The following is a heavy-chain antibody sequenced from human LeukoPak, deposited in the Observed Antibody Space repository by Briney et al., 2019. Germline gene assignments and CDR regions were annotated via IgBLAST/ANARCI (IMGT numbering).Heavy chain of an antibody. Sequence: ASVKVSCKASGYTFTTYGMNWLRQAPGQGLEWMGWINTQTGQTNYAQKIQGRVTMTTETPTRTVYMELRSLRYDDTAVYFCSRKGCYGDCYLFDSWGQGTLVTVSS. CDR2: INTQTGQT. D-gene: IGHD2-21*02. CDR1: GYTFTTYG. J-gene: IGHJ4*02. V-gene: IGHV1-18*04. CDR3: SRKGCYGDCYLFDS.